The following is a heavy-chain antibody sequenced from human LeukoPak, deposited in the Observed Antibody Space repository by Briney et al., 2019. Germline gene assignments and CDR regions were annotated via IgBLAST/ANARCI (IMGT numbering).Heavy chain of an antibody. CDR1: GFTFSSYG. Sequence: PGGSLRLSCAASGFTFSSYGMHWVRQAPGKGLEWVAVIWYDGSNKYYADSVKGRFTISRDNSKNTLYLQMNSLRAEDTAVYYCARKQPSSGWDDDAFDIWGQGTMVTVSS. CDR3: ARKQPSSGWDDDAFDI. V-gene: IGHV3-33*01. D-gene: IGHD6-19*01. J-gene: IGHJ3*02. CDR2: IWYDGSNK.